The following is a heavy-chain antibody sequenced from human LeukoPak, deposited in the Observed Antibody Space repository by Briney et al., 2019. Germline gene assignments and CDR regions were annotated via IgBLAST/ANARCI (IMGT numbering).Heavy chain of an antibody. Sequence: ASVKVSCTASGYTFTSYDINWVRQATGHGLEWMGWMNPNSGNTGYAQKFQGRVTMTRNTSLSAAYMELSSLRSEDTAVYYCARDSEGGRDPNWFDPWGQGTLVTVSS. CDR2: MNPNSGNT. V-gene: IGHV1-8*01. CDR1: GYTFTSYD. J-gene: IGHJ5*02. D-gene: IGHD3-16*01. CDR3: ARDSEGGRDPNWFDP.